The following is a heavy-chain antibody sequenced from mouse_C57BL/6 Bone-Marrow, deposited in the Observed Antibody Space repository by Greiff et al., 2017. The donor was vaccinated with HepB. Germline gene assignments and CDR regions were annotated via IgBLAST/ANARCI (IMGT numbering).Heavy chain of an antibody. V-gene: IGHV7-4*01. D-gene: IGHD2-5*01. CDR2: IRNKANGYTT. CDR3: VKADDSKGGFAY. Sequence: EVQVVESGGGLVQPGASLRLSCAASGFTFTDYYMSWVRQPPGKAPEWLALIRNKANGYTTEYTASVKGRFTISRDNSQNILYLQMSTLRAEDSATYYCVKADDSKGGFAYWGQGTLVTVSA. CDR1: GFTFTDYY. J-gene: IGHJ3*01.